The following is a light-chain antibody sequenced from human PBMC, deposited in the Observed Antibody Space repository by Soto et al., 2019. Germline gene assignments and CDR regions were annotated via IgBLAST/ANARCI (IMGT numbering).Light chain of an antibody. CDR3: QHLSIFPLS. J-gene: IGKJ3*01. Sequence: DIHLTQSPSFLSASEGDRVTITCRASQGIANYLAWFQQKPGKAPKLLIDSASTLQSGVPSRFSGSGVGPEFTLTITGLQPEDSATCYCQHLSIFPLSFGPGTSVDIK. CDR2: SAS. CDR1: QGIANY. V-gene: IGKV1-9*01.